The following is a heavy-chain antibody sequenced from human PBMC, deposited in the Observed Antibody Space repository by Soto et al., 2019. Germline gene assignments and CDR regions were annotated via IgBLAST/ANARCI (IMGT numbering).Heavy chain of an antibody. J-gene: IGHJ6*02. CDR3: ARDRLMATAGTARHYFGLDV. CDR1: GGSIRSGGYY. D-gene: IGHD5-18*01. V-gene: IGHV4-31*03. Sequence: PSETLSLTCTVSGGSIRSGGYYWSWVRQSPRRGLEWIGNIYYSGSTYYNPSLKSRLIISVDTSKNQFSLNLSSVTAADTAVYYCARDRLMATAGTARHYFGLDVWGQGTTVTVS. CDR2: IYYSGST.